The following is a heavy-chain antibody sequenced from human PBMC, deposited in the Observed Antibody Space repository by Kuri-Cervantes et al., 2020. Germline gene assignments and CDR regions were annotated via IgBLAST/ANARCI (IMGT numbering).Heavy chain of an antibody. J-gene: IGHJ3*02. CDR1: GFIFSSSA. CDR2: ISDSGVST. Sequence: GESLKISCSASGFIFSSSAMSWVRQAPGKGPEWVSSISDSGVSTYYADSVKARFGISRDNSKNTLYLQMNSLRAEDTAVYYCAKDFSGATEDDAFDIWGQGTMVTVSS. CDR3: AKDFSGATEDDAFDI. V-gene: IGHV3-23*01. D-gene: IGHD1-26*01.